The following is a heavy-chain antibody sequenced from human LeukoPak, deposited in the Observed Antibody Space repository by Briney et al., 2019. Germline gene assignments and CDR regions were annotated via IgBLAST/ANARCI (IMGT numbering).Heavy chain of an antibody. D-gene: IGHD3-3*01. CDR1: GFTFSSSA. J-gene: IGHJ4*02. Sequence: PGGSLRLSCAASGFTFSSSAMSWVRQAPGKGLEWVSSISARGISTYYADSVKGRFTISRDNSKNTLYRQMNSLRGDDIGVYYCAKSLDFSNGHSPILTPFDSWGQGTLVSVSS. V-gene: IGHV3-23*01. CDR3: AKSLDFSNGHSPILTPFDS. CDR2: ISARGIST.